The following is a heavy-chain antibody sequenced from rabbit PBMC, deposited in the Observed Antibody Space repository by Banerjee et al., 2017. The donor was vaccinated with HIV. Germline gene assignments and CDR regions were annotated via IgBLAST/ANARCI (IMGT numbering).Heavy chain of an antibody. CDR1: GFSFSSSYW. V-gene: IGHV1S45*01. J-gene: IGHJ4*01. Sequence: GASLTLTCTASGFSFSSSYWICWVRQAPGKGLEWIACIDAGYRGSTYYASWAKGRFTISKTSSTTVTLQMTSLTAADTATYFCARDGSGWGANFNLWGQGTLVTVS. CDR3: ARDGSGWGANFNL. D-gene: IGHD4-1*01. CDR2: IDAGYRGST.